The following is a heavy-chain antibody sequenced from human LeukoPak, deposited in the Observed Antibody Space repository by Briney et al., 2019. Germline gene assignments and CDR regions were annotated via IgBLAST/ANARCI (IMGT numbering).Heavy chain of an antibody. D-gene: IGHD3-10*01. Sequence: GGSLRLSCVASEFTFSSYEMNWVRQAPGKGLEWVSYISTSGTTIYHADSVKGRFTISRDNAKNSLYLEMNSLRAEDTAVYYCAREGFGEFIDYWGQGTLATVSS. J-gene: IGHJ4*02. CDR3: AREGFGEFIDY. CDR2: ISTSGTTI. CDR1: EFTFSSYE. V-gene: IGHV3-48*03.